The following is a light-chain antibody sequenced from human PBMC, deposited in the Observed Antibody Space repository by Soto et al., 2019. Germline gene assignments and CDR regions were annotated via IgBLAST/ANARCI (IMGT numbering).Light chain of an antibody. V-gene: IGKV1-5*03. CDR3: QQYNSVSLLP. CDR1: PSIISW. CDR2: KAS. J-gene: IGKJ4*01. Sequence: IQMTPSPSTLSASVGDRVPITCRASPSIISWLAWYQQKPGKAPKLLIYKASTLESGVPSRFSGSGSGTEFTLTISSLQPDDFATYYCQQYNSVSLLPFGGGTKVDI.